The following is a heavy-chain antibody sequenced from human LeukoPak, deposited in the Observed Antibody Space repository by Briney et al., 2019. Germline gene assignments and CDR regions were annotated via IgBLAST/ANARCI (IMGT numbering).Heavy chain of an antibody. CDR1: GYTFTSYD. V-gene: IGHV1-8*01. D-gene: IGHD6-19*01. CDR2: MNPNSGNT. Sequence: ASVKVSCKASGYTFTSYDINWVRQATGQGLEWMGWMNPNSGNTGYAQKFQGRVTMTRDTSTSTVYMELSSLRSEDTAVYYCARALSEEWLANYYFDYWGQGTLVTVSS. J-gene: IGHJ4*02. CDR3: ARALSEEWLANYYFDY.